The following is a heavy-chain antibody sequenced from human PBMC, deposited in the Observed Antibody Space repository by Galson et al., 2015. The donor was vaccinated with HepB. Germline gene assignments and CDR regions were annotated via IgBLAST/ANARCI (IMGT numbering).Heavy chain of an antibody. J-gene: IGHJ6*03. CDR2: INPNSGGT. CDR1: GYTFTGYY. CDR3: ARGAYCSGGSCYPYYYYYMDV. V-gene: IGHV1-2*02. Sequence: SVKVSCKASGYTFTGYYMHWVRQAPGQGLEWMGWINPNSGGTNYAQKFQGRVTMTRDTSISTAYMELSRLRSDDTAVYYCARGAYCSGGSCYPYYYYYMDVWGKGTTVTVSS. D-gene: IGHD2-15*01.